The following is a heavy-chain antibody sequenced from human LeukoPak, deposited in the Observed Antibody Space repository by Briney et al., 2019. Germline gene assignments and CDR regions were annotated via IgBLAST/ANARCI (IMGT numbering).Heavy chain of an antibody. D-gene: IGHD2-2*01. Sequence: GGSLRLSCAASGFTFDDYAMHWVRQAPGKGLEWVSGISWNSGSIGYADSVKGRFTISRDNAKNSLYLQMNSLRAEDTAVYYCARDGVPAAYYYYYMDVWGKGTTVTVSS. CDR1: GFTFDDYA. V-gene: IGHV3-9*01. J-gene: IGHJ6*03. CDR3: ARDGVPAAYYYYYMDV. CDR2: ISWNSGSI.